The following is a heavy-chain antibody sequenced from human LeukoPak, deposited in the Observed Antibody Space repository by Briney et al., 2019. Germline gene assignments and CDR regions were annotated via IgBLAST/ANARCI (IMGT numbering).Heavy chain of an antibody. CDR2: ISGSGGST. D-gene: IGHD6-13*01. CDR3: AKGDVIAAAGTGWFDP. CDR1: GFTFSSYA. J-gene: IGHJ5*02. V-gene: IGHV3-23*01. Sequence: PGGSLRLSCAASGFTFSSYAMSWVRQAPGKGLEWVSAISGSGGSTYYADSVKGRFTISRDNSKNTLYLQMNSLRAEDTAVYYCAKGDVIAAAGTGWFDPWGQGTLVTVSS.